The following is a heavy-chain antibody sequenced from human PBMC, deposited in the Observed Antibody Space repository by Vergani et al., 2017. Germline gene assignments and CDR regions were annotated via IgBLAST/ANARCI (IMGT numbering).Heavy chain of an antibody. V-gene: IGHV4-59*02. CDR1: CASVNSYY. J-gene: IGHJ4*02. D-gene: IGHD3-10*01. CDR2: VSFRGDT. Sequence: QVKLQESGPGLVKPSETLSLTCTVSCASVNSYYWSWIRPPPGKGLEWMGYVSFRGDTLYDPSVKGRMTISLNTSSNQFSLYLTSVTAADTAVYYCARSRIYYGAGSPDYWGQGTLVTVSS. CDR3: ARSRIYYGAGSPDY.